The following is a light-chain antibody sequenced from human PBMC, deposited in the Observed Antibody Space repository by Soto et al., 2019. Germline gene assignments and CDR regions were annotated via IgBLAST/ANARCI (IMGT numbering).Light chain of an antibody. CDR2: GAT. CDR3: QQYRSWPRT. V-gene: IGKV3-15*01. Sequence: EIVLTQSPGTLSLSPGERATLSCRASQSVSSNYLAWYQQRLGQAPRLLVYGATTRATDAPAKFRGRGSGTEFSLTISSLQSEDSATYYCQQYRSWPRTFGQGSKVEI. J-gene: IGKJ1*01. CDR1: QSVSSN.